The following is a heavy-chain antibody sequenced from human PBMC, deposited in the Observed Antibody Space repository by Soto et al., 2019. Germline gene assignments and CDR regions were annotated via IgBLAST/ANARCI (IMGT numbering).Heavy chain of an antibody. CDR1: GVTFNRQD. CDR3: ARELTYDRGYDLAGRSSNYYFYYGMDG. CDR2: IIPMFGTP. D-gene: IGHD5-12*01. J-gene: IGHJ6*02. Sequence: ETSVKLSCPASGVTFNRQDMRWVRQAPGQGLEWMGGIIPMFGTPHYAEKFQDRVTITADESTGTAYLELSSLTSEDTAVYYCARELTYDRGYDLAGRSSNYYFYYGMDGWGQGTTVTVSS. V-gene: IGHV1-69*13.